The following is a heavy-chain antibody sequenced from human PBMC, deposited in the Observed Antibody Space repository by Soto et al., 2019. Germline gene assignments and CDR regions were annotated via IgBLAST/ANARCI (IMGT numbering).Heavy chain of an antibody. CDR3: AKDLNPGEDTAMDIFDY. D-gene: IGHD5-18*01. V-gene: IGHV3-23*01. Sequence: EVQLLESGGGLVQPGGSLRLSCAASGFTFSSYAMSWVRQAPGKGLEWVSAISGSGGSTYHADSVKGRFTISRDNSKNTLYLQMNSLRAEDTAVYYCAKDLNPGEDTAMDIFDYWGQGTLVTVSS. J-gene: IGHJ4*02. CDR1: GFTFSSYA. CDR2: ISGSGGST.